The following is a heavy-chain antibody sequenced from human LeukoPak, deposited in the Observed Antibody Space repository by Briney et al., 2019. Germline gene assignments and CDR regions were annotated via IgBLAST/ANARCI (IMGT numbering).Heavy chain of an antibody. CDR1: GFTFSDSA. D-gene: IGHD1-26*01. CDR3: VASLSGFDN. V-gene: IGHV1-58*02. Sequence: ASVKVSCKTSGFTFSDSAIQWVRQARGRRLEWVGWIVVGTGNTNSAQKFQDRVTITRDMTTTTAYMELSSLTSEDTAVYYCVASLSGFDNWGQGTLVTVSS. CDR2: IVVGTGNT. J-gene: IGHJ4*02.